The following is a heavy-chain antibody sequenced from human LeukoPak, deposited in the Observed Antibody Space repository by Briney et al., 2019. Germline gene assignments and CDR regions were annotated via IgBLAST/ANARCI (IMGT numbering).Heavy chain of an antibody. CDR1: GFTFSSYG. D-gene: IGHD3-10*01. V-gene: IGHV3-30*18. J-gene: IGHJ6*03. CDR2: ISYDGSNK. CDR3: AKDSVVRGLHDYMDV. Sequence: GGSLRLSCAASGFTFSSYGMHWVRQAPGKGLEWVAVISYDGSNKYYADSVKGRFTISRDNSKNTLYLQMNSLRAEDTAVYYCAKDSVVRGLHDYMDVWGKGTTVTVSS.